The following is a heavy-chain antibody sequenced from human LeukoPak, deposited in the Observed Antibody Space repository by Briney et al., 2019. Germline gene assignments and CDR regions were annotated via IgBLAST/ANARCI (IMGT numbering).Heavy chain of an antibody. V-gene: IGHV3-33*01. D-gene: IGHD3-10*02. J-gene: IGHJ4*02. CDR1: GFTFSSYG. Sequence: PGGSLRLSCAASGFTFSSYGLHWVRQAPGKGLEWVAVIWYDGSNKYYADSVKGRFTISRDNSKNTLYLQMNSLRAEDTAVYYCASLGVVFEDYWGQGTLVTVSS. CDR2: IWYDGSNK. CDR3: ASLGVVFEDY.